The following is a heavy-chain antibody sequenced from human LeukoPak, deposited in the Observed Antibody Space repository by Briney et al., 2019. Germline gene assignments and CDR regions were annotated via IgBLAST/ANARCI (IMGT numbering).Heavy chain of an antibody. CDR3: ARDYYDSSGYYYFDY. J-gene: IGHJ4*02. Sequence: ASVKVSCKASGYTFTSYYMHWVRQAPGQGLGWMGIINPCGGSTSYAQKFQGGVTMTRDTSTSTVYMELSSLRSEDTAVYYCARDYYDSSGYYYFDYWGQGTLVTVSS. CDR1: GYTFTSYY. D-gene: IGHD3-22*01. CDR2: INPCGGST. V-gene: IGHV1-46*01.